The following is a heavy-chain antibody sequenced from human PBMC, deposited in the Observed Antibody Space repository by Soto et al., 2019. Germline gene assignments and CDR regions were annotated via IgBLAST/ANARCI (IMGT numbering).Heavy chain of an antibody. CDR3: ARDLPGGDAFDI. CDR2: IYYSGST. CDR1: GGSISSYY. Sequence: SETLSLTCTVSGGSISSYYWSWIRQPPGKGLEWIGYIYYSGSTNYNPSLKSRVTISVDTSKNQFSLKLSSVTAADTAVYYCARDLPGGDAFDIWGQGTMVTVSS. D-gene: IGHD3-10*01. J-gene: IGHJ3*02. V-gene: IGHV4-59*01.